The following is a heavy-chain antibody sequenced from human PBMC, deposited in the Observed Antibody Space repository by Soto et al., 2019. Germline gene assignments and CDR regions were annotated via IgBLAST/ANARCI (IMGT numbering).Heavy chain of an antibody. J-gene: IGHJ6*03. CDR1: GGSISSYY. CDR2: IYYSGST. V-gene: IGHV4-59*08. Sequence: KPSETLSLTCTVSGGSISSYYWSWIRQPPGKGLEWIGYIYYSGSTNYNPSLKSRVTISVDTSKNQFSLKLSSVTAADTAVYYCGRHARTFYDFWSGYYYQTDAYYMDVWGKGTTVTVSS. CDR3: GRHARTFYDFWSGYYYQTDAYYMDV. D-gene: IGHD3-3*01.